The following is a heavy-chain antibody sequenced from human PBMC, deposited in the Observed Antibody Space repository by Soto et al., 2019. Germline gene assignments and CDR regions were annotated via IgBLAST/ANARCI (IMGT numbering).Heavy chain of an antibody. V-gene: IGHV1-3*01. CDR2: INAGNGNT. CDR1: EYTFTNYA. CDR3: ARDMTSDY. D-gene: IGHD2-21*02. J-gene: IGHJ4*02. Sequence: ASVRVSCRASEYTFTNYAMHWVRQAPGQRLEWMGWINAGNGNTKYSQKFQGRVTITRDTSASTAYMELSSLRSEDTAVYYCARDMTSDYWGQGTLVTVSS.